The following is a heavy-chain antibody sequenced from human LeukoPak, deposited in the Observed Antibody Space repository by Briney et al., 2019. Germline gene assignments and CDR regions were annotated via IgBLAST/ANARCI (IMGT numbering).Heavy chain of an antibody. CDR2: ISGSGGST. V-gene: IGHV3-23*01. Sequence: GGSLRLSCAASGFTFSSYAMSWVRQAPGKGLEWVSAISGSGGSTYYADSVKGRFTISRDNSKNTLYLQMNSLRAEDTAVYYCAKPNINYYDSSGFLDDAFDIWGQGTMVTVSS. CDR1: GFTFSSYA. J-gene: IGHJ3*02. CDR3: AKPNINYYDSSGFLDDAFDI. D-gene: IGHD3-22*01.